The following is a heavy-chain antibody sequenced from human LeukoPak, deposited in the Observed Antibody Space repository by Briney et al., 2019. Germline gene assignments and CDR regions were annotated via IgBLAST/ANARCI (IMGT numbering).Heavy chain of an antibody. V-gene: IGHV3-48*01. Sequence: PGGSLRLSCGASGYTFSDYNKKWVRQAPGKGPEWISYISSGGSVMHYADSVKGRFTISRDNVENSLYLQMNSLRVEDTAVYYCTRDLEYWGQGVLVTVSS. J-gene: IGHJ4*02. CDR2: ISSGGSVM. CDR1: GYTFSDYN. CDR3: TRDLEY.